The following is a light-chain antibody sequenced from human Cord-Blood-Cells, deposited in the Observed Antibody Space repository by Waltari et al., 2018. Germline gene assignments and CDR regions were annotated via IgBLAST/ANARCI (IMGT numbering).Light chain of an antibody. V-gene: IGKV1-33*01. Sequence: DILMPPSPSSLSASVGARVTITCNASQDISNYLNWYQQKPGKAPKLLIYDASNLETGFPSRFSGSGSGTDFTFTISSLQPEDIATYYCQQYDNLPYTFGQGTKLEIK. CDR3: QQYDNLPYT. CDR2: DAS. J-gene: IGKJ2*01. CDR1: QDISNY.